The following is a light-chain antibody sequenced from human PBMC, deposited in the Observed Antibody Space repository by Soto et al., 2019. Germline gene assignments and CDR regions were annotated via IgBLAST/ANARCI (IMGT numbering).Light chain of an antibody. CDR2: RND. V-gene: IGLV1-47*01. J-gene: IGLJ3*02. Sequence: QSVLTQPPSTSETPGQRITVSCSGSSSNVGRHYVNWYRHVPGTAPKLLIYRNDQRPSGVPDRFSASKSGTSASLAISGLRAEDEADYFRAAWDDTLSAWVFGGGTKVTVL. CDR1: SSNVGRHY. CDR3: AAWDDTLSAWV.